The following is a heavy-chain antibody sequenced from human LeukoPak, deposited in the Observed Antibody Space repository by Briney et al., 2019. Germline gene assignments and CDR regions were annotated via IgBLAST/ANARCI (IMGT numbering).Heavy chain of an antibody. Sequence: PGGSLSLSWAAAGFTFSSYSMNWVRQAPGKGLEWVSSISSSSSHIYYADSVRGLFTISRDNAKNSLYLQMNSLRADDTAVYYCARDLKSSKLDYWGQGTLVTVSS. V-gene: IGHV3-21*01. CDR1: GFTFSSYS. CDR3: ARDLKSSKLDY. J-gene: IGHJ4*02. D-gene: IGHD1-26*01. CDR2: ISSSSSHI.